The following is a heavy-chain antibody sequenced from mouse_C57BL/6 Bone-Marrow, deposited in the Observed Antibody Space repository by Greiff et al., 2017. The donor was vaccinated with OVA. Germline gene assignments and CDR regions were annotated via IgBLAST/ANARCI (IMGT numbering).Heavy chain of an antibody. J-gene: IGHJ4*01. CDR3: ASYYNAMDY. CDR2: INPYNGGT. CDR1: GYTFTDYY. Sequence: EVQLVESGPVLVKPGASVKMSCKASGYTFTDYYMNWVKQSHGKSLEWIGVINPYNGGTSYNQKFKGKATLTVDKSSSTAYMELNSLTSEDSAVYYCASYYNAMDYWGQGTSVTVSS. V-gene: IGHV1-19*01. D-gene: IGHD2-12*01.